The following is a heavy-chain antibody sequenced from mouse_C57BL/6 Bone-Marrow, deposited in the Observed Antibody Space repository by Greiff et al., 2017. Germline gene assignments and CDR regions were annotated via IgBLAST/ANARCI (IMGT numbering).Heavy chain of an antibody. V-gene: IGHV5-15*01. D-gene: IGHD4-1*01. J-gene: IGHJ4*01. CDR3: ARRAGTNYAMDY. CDR2: ISNLAYSI. CDR1: GFTFSDYG. Sequence: EVQLVESGGGLVQPGGSLKLSCAASGFTFSDYGMAWVRQAPRKGPEWVGFISNLAYSIYYADTVTGRFTISRENAKTTLYLEMSGLRSEDTAMYCYARRAGTNYAMDYWGQGTSVTVSS.